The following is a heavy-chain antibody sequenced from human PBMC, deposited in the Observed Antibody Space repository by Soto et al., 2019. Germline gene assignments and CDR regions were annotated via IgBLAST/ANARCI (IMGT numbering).Heavy chain of an antibody. J-gene: IGHJ4*02. CDR3: ARGPYESGGYSFDY. CDR1: GFSVSNNY. V-gene: IGHV3-53*01. Sequence: PGGSLRLSCAASGFSVSNNYMSWVRQAPGRGLEWVSVIYRSGSTYHADSVKGRFTISRDNSKNTVNLQMNSLRAEDTAVYYCARGPYESGGYSFDYWGQGTLVTVSS. D-gene: IGHD3-22*01. CDR2: IYRSGST.